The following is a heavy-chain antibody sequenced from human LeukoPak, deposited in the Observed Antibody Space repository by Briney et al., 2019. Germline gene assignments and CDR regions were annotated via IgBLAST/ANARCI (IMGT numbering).Heavy chain of an antibody. D-gene: IGHD3-3*01. Sequence: ASVKVSCKTSGGTFSSFTISWVRQAPGQGLEWMGIINPRGGSTSYAQKFQGRVTITRDTSTSTVYMELSSLRSEDTAVYYCARALGTIQFWDYWGQGTLVTVSS. V-gene: IGHV1-46*01. CDR2: INPRGGST. J-gene: IGHJ4*02. CDR1: GGTFSSFT. CDR3: ARALGTIQFWDY.